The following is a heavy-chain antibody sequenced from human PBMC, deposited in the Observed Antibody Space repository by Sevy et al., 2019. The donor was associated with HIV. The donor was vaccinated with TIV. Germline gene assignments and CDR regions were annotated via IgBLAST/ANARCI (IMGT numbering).Heavy chain of an antibody. CDR1: GFTFDDYA. D-gene: IGHD6-19*01. J-gene: IGHJ4*02. V-gene: IGHV3-9*01. Sequence: GGSLRLSCAASGFTFDDYAMHWVRQAPGKGLEWASGISWNSGSIGYADSVKGRFTISRDNAKNSLYLQMNSLRAEDTALYYCAKDRLRDSSGWYYFDYWGQGTLVTVSS. CDR2: ISWNSGSI. CDR3: AKDRLRDSSGWYYFDY.